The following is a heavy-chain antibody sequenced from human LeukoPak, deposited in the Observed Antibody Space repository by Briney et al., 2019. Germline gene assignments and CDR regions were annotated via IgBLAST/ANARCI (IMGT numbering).Heavy chain of an antibody. J-gene: IGHJ6*03. CDR3: ARGVPKTSYYYYYMDV. V-gene: IGHV3-23*01. CDR1: GFTFSNYA. CDR2: ISGSGDST. Sequence: GGSLRLSCAASGFTFSNYAMRWVRQAPGKGLEWVSGISGSGDSTYYADSVKGRFTISRDNAKNSLYLQMNSLRAEDPAVYYCARGVPKTSYYYYYMDVWGKGTTVTISS. D-gene: IGHD4-11*01.